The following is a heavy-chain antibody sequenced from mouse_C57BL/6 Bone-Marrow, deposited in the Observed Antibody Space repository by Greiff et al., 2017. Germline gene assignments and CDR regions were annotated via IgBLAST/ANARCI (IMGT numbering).Heavy chain of an antibody. J-gene: IGHJ1*03. D-gene: IGHD1-1*01. CDR1: GFTFSDYG. Sequence: EVHLVESGGGLVKPGGSLKLSCAASGFTFSDYGMHWVRQAPEKGLEWVAYISSGSSTIYYADTVKGRFTISRDNAKNTLFLQMTSLRSEDTAMYYCARDYYGSSYVGNWYFDVWGTGTTVTVSS. CDR2: ISSGSSTI. CDR3: ARDYYGSSYVGNWYFDV. V-gene: IGHV5-17*01.